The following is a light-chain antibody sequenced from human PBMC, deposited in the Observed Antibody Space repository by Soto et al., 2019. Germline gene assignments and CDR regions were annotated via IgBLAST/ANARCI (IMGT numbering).Light chain of an antibody. CDR2: AAS. J-gene: IGKJ4*01. CDR3: QQLNSYPL. V-gene: IGKV1-9*01. CDR1: QGISSY. Sequence: DIQLTQSPSFLSAPVGDRVTITCRASQGISSYLAWYQHKPGKAPELLIYAASTLQTGVPSRFSGSGSGTEFTITISSLQPEDSATYYCQQLNSYPLFGGGTKVDIK.